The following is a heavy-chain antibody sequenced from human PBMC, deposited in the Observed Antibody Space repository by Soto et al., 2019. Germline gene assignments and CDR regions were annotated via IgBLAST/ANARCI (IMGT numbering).Heavy chain of an antibody. CDR1: GGSISSGGYT. D-gene: IGHD2-21*02. CDR3: ARATKTDYFDY. CDR2: IYHSAST. J-gene: IGHJ4*02. V-gene: IGHV4-30-2*01. Sequence: SETLSLTCAVSGGSISSGGYTWSWIRQPPGKGLELIGYIYHSASTYYNPSLKSRVTISVDKSKNQFSLKLSSVTAADTAVYYCARATKTDYFDYWGQGTLVTVSS.